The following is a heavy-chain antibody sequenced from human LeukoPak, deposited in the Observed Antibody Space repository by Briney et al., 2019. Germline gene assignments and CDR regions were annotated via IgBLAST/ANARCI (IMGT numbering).Heavy chain of an antibody. D-gene: IGHD3-16*01. CDR1: GFTFSGYD. J-gene: IGHJ3*02. V-gene: IGHV3-13*01. CDR3: ARAHVGWGLAFDI. Sequence: GGSLRLSCAASGFTFSGYDMHWVRQGPGKGLEWVAAISIGGDTYYPGSVKGRFTISRENAKDSFYLQMNSLRAGDTSIYYCARAHVGWGLAFDIWGQGTVVIVSS. CDR2: ISIGGDT.